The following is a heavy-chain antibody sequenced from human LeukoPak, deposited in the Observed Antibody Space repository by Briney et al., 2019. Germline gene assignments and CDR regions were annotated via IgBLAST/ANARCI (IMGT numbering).Heavy chain of an antibody. D-gene: IGHD3-22*01. V-gene: IGHV3-72*01. CDR2: TRDKARGYTT. CDR3: ARDGAEGDNSAFDM. CDR1: GVTLSDHR. Sequence: GGSLRLSCAASGVTLSDHRMDWVRQAPGKGLEWVGRTRDKARGYTTEYAASVKGRFTISRDDSKTLVYLQMNSLRTEDTAVYFCARDGAEGDNSAFDMWGQGTVVTVSS. J-gene: IGHJ3*02.